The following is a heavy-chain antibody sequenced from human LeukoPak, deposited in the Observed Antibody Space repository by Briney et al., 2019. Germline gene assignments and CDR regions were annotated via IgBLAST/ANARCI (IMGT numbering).Heavy chain of an antibody. J-gene: IGHJ4*02. CDR3: ARRYGPGTGDRFEH. D-gene: IGHD3-10*01. CDR2: MYNSGST. CDR1: GGSISSYY. Sequence: PSETLSLTCAVSGGSISSYYWSWVRQSPGKGLECVGYMYNSGSTTYNPALKSRVTISVDTSKNQFSLKLNSVTAADTAVYYCARRYGPGTGDRFEHWGQGTLVPVSS. V-gene: IGHV4-59*08.